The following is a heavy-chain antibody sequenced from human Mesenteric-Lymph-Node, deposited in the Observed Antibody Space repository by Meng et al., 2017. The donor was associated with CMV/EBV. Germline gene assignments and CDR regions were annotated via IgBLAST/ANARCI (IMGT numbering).Heavy chain of an antibody. CDR1: GFSFSNYA. J-gene: IGHJ4*02. CDR2: ISGDGSTT. V-gene: IGHV3-23*01. Sequence: GESLKISCAASGFSFSNYALSWVRQTPGKGLEWVSAISGDGSTTYYADSVKGRFTISRDNSKNTLYLQMNSLRAEDTAVYYCARVWWFGSHFDYWGQGTLVTVSS. D-gene: IGHD3-10*01. CDR3: ARVWWFGSHFDY.